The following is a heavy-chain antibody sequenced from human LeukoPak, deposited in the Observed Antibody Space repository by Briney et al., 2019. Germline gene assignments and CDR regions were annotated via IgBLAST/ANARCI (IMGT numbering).Heavy chain of an antibody. V-gene: IGHV4-61*05. CDR2: VYYSGST. CDR3: ARHISDPFDI. D-gene: IGHD3-3*02. CDR1: GDSTSRTTYY. Sequence: SETLSLTCHVSGDSTSRTTYYGGWIRQSPGKGLEWIGYVYYSGSTNYNPSLKSRVTISVDTSKNQFSLKLSSVTAADTAVYYCARHISDPFDIWGQGTMVTVSS. J-gene: IGHJ3*02.